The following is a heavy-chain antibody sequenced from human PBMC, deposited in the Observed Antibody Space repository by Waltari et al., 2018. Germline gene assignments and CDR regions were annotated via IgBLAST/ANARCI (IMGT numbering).Heavy chain of an antibody. V-gene: IGHV1-2*02. J-gene: IGHJ4*02. D-gene: IGHD3-3*01. CDR3: ARSYDFWSGYFDY. CDR2: INPNSGGT. CDR1: GYTFTGHY. Sequence: QVQLVQSGAEVKKPGASVKVSCKASGYTFTGHYMHWLRQAPGQGLEWMGWINPNSGGTNYAQKFQGRVTMTRDTSISTAYMELSRLRSDDTAVYYCARSYDFWSGYFDYWGQGTLVTVSS.